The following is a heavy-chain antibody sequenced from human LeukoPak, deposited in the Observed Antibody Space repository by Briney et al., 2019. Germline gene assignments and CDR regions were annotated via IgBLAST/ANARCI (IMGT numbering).Heavy chain of an antibody. J-gene: IGHJ4*02. V-gene: IGHV3-30*18. CDR1: GFAFSSYG. CDR3: AQGLSSFDY. CDR2: ISYDGSNK. Sequence: PGRSLRLSCAASGFAFSSYGMHWVRQAPGKGLEWVAVISYDGSNKYYADSVRGRFTISRDNSKNTLYLQMNSLRAEDTAVYYCAQGLSSFDYWGQGTMVTVSS.